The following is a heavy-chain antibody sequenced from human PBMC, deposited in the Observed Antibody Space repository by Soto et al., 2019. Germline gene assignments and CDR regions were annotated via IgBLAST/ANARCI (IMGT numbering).Heavy chain of an antibody. CDR2: ISYDGSNK. J-gene: IGHJ4*02. CDR3: ARGVAPDYYDSSGYYSSTFFDY. V-gene: IGHV3-30-3*01. D-gene: IGHD3-22*01. CDR1: GFTFSSYA. Sequence: GGSLRLSCAASGFTFSSYAMHWVRQAPGKGLEWVAVISYDGSNKYYADSVKGRFTISRDNSKNTLYLQMNSLRPEDTAVYYCARGVAPDYYDSSGYYSSTFFDYWGQGTLVTVSS.